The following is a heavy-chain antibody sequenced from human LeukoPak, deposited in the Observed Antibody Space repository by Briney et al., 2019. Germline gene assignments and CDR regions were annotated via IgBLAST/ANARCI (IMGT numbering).Heavy chain of an antibody. CDR3: ARARNSLWFGELSAWFDP. CDR1: GGSFSGYY. D-gene: IGHD3-10*01. V-gene: IGHV4-34*01. J-gene: IGHJ5*02. CDR2: INHSGST. Sequence: SKTLSLTCAVYGGSFSGYYWSWIRQPPGKGLEWIGEINHSGSTNYNPSLKSRVTISVDTSKNQFSLKLSSVTAADTAVYYCARARNSLWFGELSAWFDPWGQGTLVTVSS.